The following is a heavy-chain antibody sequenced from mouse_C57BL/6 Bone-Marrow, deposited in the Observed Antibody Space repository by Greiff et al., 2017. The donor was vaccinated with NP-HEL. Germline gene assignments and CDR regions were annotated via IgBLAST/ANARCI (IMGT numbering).Heavy chain of an antibody. CDR3: ARRGGSSHWYFDV. V-gene: IGHV1-18*01. Sequence: EVQLQESGPELVKPGASVKIPCKASGYTFTDYNMDWVKQSHGKSLEWIGDINPNNGGTIYNQKFKGKATLTVDKSSSTAYMELRSLTSEDTAVYYCARRGGSSHWYFDVWGTGTTVTVSS. J-gene: IGHJ1*03. CDR2: INPNNGGT. D-gene: IGHD1-1*01. CDR1: GYTFTDYN.